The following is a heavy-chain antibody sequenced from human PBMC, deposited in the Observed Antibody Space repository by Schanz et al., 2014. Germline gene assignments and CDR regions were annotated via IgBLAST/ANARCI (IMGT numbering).Heavy chain of an antibody. CDR1: GITLSGYG. V-gene: IGHV3-30*03. CDR2: ISFDGRNT. D-gene: IGHD2-8*01. J-gene: IGHJ6*03. Sequence: QVQLVDSGGGLVKPGGSLRLSCAASGITLSGYGLHWVRQAPGKGLEWVGFISFDGRNTGYAHSVKGRFTISRDNSKNTVNLQMNSLRAEDTAVYYCVRDRGFCANDICWLRYYMDVWGNGTTVTVSS. CDR3: VRDRGFCANDICWLRYYMDV.